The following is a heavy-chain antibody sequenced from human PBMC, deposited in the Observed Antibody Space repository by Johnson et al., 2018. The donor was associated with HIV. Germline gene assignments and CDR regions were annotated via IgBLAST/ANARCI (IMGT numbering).Heavy chain of an antibody. CDR3: ARHKAVADAFDI. CDR1: GITVSSNY. CDR2: IYSGGST. V-gene: IGHV3-66*04. J-gene: IGHJ3*02. D-gene: IGHD6-19*01. Sequence: VQLVESGGDLVQPGGSLRLSCAASGITVSSNYMTWVRQAPGKGLEWVSVIYSGGSTYYADSVKGRFTISRDNSNNTLYLQMNSLRAEDTAVYYCARHKAVADAFDIWGQGTVVTVS.